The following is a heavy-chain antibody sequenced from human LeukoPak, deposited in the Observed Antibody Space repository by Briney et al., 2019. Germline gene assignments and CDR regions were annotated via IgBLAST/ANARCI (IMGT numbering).Heavy chain of an antibody. Sequence: SETLSLTCTVSGGSISSYYWSWIRQPPGKGLEWIGYIYYSGSTNYNPSLKSRVTISVDTSKNQFSLKLSSVTAADTAVYYCARDEGGSSSWYWYYWGQGTLVTVSS. CDR2: IYYSGST. CDR3: ARDEGGSSSWYWYY. CDR1: GGSISSYY. D-gene: IGHD6-13*01. V-gene: IGHV4-59*01. J-gene: IGHJ4*02.